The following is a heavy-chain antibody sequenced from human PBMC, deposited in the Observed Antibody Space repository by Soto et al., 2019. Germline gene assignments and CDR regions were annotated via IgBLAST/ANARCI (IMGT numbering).Heavy chain of an antibody. CDR1: GYTFTSYG. J-gene: IGHJ6*02. CDR2: ISAYNGNT. V-gene: IGHV1-18*01. Sequence: QVQLVQSGAEVKKPGASVKVSCKASGYTFTSYGISWVRQAPGQGLEWMGWISAYNGNTNYAQKLQGRVTMTTDTFTSTGYMELRSLRSDDTAVYYCAREHSGRQYLYGMDVWGQGTTVTVSS. D-gene: IGHD1-26*01. CDR3: AREHSGRQYLYGMDV.